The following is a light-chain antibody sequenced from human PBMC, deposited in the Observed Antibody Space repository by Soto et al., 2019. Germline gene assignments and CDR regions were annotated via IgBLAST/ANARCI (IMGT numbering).Light chain of an antibody. J-gene: IGKJ1*01. CDR1: KTDSRNY. Sequence: EIVLTQSPGTLSLSPGERATLSFRACKTDSRNYLAWYQQKPGQAPRLLIYGASSRATGIPDRFSGSGSGTDFTLTISRLQAEDVAVYYCQQYGSTPRTFGQGTKVDI. CDR2: GAS. V-gene: IGKV3-20*01. CDR3: QQYGSTPRT.